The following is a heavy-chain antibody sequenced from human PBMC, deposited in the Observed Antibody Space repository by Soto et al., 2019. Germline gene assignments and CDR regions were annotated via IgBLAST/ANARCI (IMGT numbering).Heavy chain of an antibody. CDR3: ARGITGTALFDY. V-gene: IGHV4-30-4*01. D-gene: IGHD1-7*01. J-gene: IGHJ4*02. CDR1: GGSISSGDYY. Sequence: SETLSLTCTVSGGSISSGDYYWSWIRQPPGKGLEWIGYIYYSGSTYYNPSLKSRVTISVDTSKNQFSLKLSSVTAADTAVYYCARGITGTALFDYWGQGTPVTVSS. CDR2: IYYSGST.